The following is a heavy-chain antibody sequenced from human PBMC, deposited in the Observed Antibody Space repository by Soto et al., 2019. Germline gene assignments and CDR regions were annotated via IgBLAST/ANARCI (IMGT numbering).Heavy chain of an antibody. CDR3: ARRFYYDTSGFQYAYFDN. Sequence: QVQLLQSGAEVKKPGASVKVSCKASGYTFPTYGISWVRQAPGQGLEWMGWISPFDGNTNYARNLQGRVTLTTDTSTSTAYMELRSLRSDDTAVYYCARRFYYDTSGFQYAYFDNWGQGSQVTVSS. D-gene: IGHD3-22*01. CDR2: ISPFDGNT. V-gene: IGHV1-18*04. J-gene: IGHJ4*02. CDR1: GYTFPTYG.